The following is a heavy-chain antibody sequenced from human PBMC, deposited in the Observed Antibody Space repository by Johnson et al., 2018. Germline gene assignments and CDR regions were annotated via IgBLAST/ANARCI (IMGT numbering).Heavy chain of an antibody. CDR3: AKGGRSHFDA. J-gene: IGHJ5*02. CDR2: MKEDGSDT. Sequence: VQLVESGGGLVQAGGSXRLSCVASGFNFGGKTMSWLRQAPGKGLEWVAKMKEDGSDTNYVGSVKGRFTISRDNAKNSVYLQMNSLGGEDTGIYYCAKGGRSHFDAWGQGLLVTVSS. CDR1: GFNFGGKT. V-gene: IGHV3-7*01.